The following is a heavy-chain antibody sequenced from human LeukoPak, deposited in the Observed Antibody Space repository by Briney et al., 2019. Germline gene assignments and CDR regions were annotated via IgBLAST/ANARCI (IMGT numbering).Heavy chain of an antibody. V-gene: IGHV4-61*02. CDR2: IYTSGST. CDR3: AREGQNDFDY. J-gene: IGHJ4*02. Sequence: SQTLSLTCTVSGGSISSGSYYWSWIRQPAGKGLEWIGRIYTSGSTNYNPSLKSRVTISVDTSKNQFSLKLSSVTAADTAVYYCAREGQNDFDYWGQGTLVTVSS. CDR1: GGSISSGSYY.